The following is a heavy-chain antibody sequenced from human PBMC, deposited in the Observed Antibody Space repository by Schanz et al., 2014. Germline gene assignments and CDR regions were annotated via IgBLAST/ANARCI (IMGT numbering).Heavy chain of an antibody. CDR3: AKFLYDDPS. D-gene: IGHD3-3*01. CDR1: GGDIGNYY. CDR2: IHQSGGT. V-gene: IGHV4-59*08. J-gene: IGHJ5*02. Sequence: QVQLQASGPGLVKPSETLSLTCSVSGGDIGNYYWSWIRQPPGKGLEWIGYIHQSGGTNYNPSLKSRVTILVDTSKNQFSRRLTSLTAADTAVYYCAKFLYDDPSWGQGTLVTVSS.